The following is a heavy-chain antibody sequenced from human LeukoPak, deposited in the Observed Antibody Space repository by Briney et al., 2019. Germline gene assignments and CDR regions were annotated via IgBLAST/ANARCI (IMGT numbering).Heavy chain of an antibody. Sequence: GGSLRLSCAASGFTFSSYEMNWVRQAPGKGLQWVSYISSSGNKIYYADSVKGRFTISRDNAKNSLFLQMNSLRAEDTAVYYCAKVWGYYDSSGYDYWGQGTLVTVSS. V-gene: IGHV3-48*03. CDR1: GFTFSSYE. J-gene: IGHJ4*02. D-gene: IGHD3-22*01. CDR3: AKVWGYYDSSGYDY. CDR2: ISSSGNKI.